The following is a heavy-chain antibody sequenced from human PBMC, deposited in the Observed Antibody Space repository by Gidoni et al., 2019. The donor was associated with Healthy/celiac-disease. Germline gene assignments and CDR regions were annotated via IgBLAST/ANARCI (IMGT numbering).Heavy chain of an antibody. J-gene: IGHJ4*02. CDR2: IIPIFGTA. Sequence: QVQLVQSGAEVQKPGASVKVSCKVSGGTFSSYAIRWVRQAPGQGRGWMGGIIPIFGTANYAQKFQVRVTITADEATSTAYMGLSSLRSEDTAVYYCASRGFGATSTAPLYWGQGTLVTVSS. D-gene: IGHD3-10*01. V-gene: IGHV1-69*12. CDR3: ASRGFGATSTAPLY. CDR1: GGTFSSYA.